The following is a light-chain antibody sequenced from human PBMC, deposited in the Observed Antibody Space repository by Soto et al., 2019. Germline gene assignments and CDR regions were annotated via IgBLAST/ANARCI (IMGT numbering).Light chain of an antibody. CDR3: SSFAGSPVV. CDR2: EVS. Sequence: QSALTQPPSASGSPGQSVTITCSGTSSDVGEENYVSWYQQHPGNVPKLILYEVSKRPSGVPDRFSGSRSGNTASLTVSGIQAEDEADYYCSSFAGSPVVFGGGTKLTVL. V-gene: IGLV2-8*01. CDR1: SSDVGEENY. J-gene: IGLJ2*01.